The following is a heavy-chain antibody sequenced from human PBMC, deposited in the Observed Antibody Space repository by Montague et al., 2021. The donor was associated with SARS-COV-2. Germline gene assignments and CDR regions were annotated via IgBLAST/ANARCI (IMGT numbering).Heavy chain of an antibody. CDR2: ISSSVSTI. Sequence: SLRLSCAASGFTFSSYEMNWVRQAPGKGLEWVSYISSSVSTIYXXXSXXXRFXISRDNAKNSLYLQLNSLRAEATAVSYCARDGALYSSGWWGGDFDYWGQGTLVTVSS. D-gene: IGHD6-19*01. CDR3: ARDGALYSSGWWGGDFDY. V-gene: IGHV3-48*03. CDR1: GFTFSSYE. J-gene: IGHJ4*02.